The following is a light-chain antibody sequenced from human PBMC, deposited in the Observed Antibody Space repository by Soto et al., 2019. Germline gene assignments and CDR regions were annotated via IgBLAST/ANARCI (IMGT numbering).Light chain of an antibody. Sequence: EIVLKQSPGTLSLSPGERATLSCRASQSVSNNYLAWYQQKPGQAPRLLIYGASNRATGIPDRFSGSGSGTDFTLTICRLEPEDFAVYYCQQYGSLGTFGQVTKVDI. CDR1: QSVSNNY. CDR2: GAS. CDR3: QQYGSLGT. V-gene: IGKV3-20*01. J-gene: IGKJ1*01.